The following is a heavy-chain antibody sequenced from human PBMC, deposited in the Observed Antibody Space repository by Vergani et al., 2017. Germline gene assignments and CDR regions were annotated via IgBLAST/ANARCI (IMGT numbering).Heavy chain of an antibody. V-gene: IGHV1-69*01. CDR2: IIPIFGTA. J-gene: IGHJ6*03. CDR3: ANKMGEDSSAYYYYYYMDG. CDR1: GGTFSSYA. Sequence: QVQLVQSGAEVKKPGSSVKVSCKASGGTFSSYAISWVRQAPGQGLEWMGGIIPIFGTANYAQKFQGRVTITADESTSTAYMELSSLRSEDTAVYYCANKMGEDSSAYYYYYYMDGWGKGTTVTVSS. D-gene: IGHD6-6*01.